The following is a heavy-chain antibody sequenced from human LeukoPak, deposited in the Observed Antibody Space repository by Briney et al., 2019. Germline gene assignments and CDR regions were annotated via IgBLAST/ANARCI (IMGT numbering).Heavy chain of an antibody. CDR1: GSSFVNHW. D-gene: IGHD3-22*01. CDR3: ARDPRYSYDNSGTFDS. V-gene: IGHV3-7*01. Sequence: GGSLRLPCAASGSSFVNHWMSWVRQAPGKGLEWLANIKQDGSETYYLDSVKGRFTVSRDNAKNSLYLQMNTLRAEDTAIYYCARDPRYSYDNSGTFDSWGQGTLVIVSS. CDR2: IKQDGSET. J-gene: IGHJ4*02.